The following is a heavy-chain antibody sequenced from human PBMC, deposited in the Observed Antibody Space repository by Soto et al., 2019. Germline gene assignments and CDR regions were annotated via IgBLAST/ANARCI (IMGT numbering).Heavy chain of an antibody. J-gene: IGHJ3*02. V-gene: IGHV1-69*04. CDR1: GGTFSSYT. Sequence: ASVKVSCKASGGTFSSYTISWVRQAPGQGLEWMGRIIPILGIANYAQKFQGRVTITADKSTSTAYMELSSLRSDDTAVYYCARELYCSGGSCYSNAFEIWGQGTMVTVSS. CDR2: IIPILGIA. CDR3: ARELYCSGGSCYSNAFEI. D-gene: IGHD2-15*01.